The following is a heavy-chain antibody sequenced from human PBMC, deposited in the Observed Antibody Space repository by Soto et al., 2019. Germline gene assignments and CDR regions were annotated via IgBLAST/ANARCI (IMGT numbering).Heavy chain of an antibody. CDR3: ARDPQLLEWLDYYYYGMDV. J-gene: IGHJ6*02. CDR2: INHSGST. D-gene: IGHD3-3*01. V-gene: IGHV4-34*01. Sequence: PSETLSLTCAVYGGSFSGYYWSWIRQPPGKGLEWIGEINHSGSTNYNPSLKSRVTISVDTSKNQFSLKLSSVTAADTAVYYCARDPQLLEWLDYYYYGMDVCGQGTTVTVYS. CDR1: GGSFSGYY.